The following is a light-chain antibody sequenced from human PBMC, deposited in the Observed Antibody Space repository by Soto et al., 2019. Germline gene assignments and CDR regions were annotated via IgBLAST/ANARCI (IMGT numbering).Light chain of an antibody. CDR1: SSDVGGYNY. Sequence: QSVLTHPASVCWSPGHSVTISCTGTSSDVGGYNYVSWYQQHPGKAPKLMIYEVTTRPSGVPDRFSGSKSGNTASLTVSGLQAEDEADYYCSSYAGSNNLVFGGGTKVT. J-gene: IGLJ2*01. CDR2: EVT. V-gene: IGLV2-8*01. CDR3: SSYAGSNNLV.